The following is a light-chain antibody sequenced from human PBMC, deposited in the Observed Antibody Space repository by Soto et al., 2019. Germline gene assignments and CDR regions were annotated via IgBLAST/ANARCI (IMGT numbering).Light chain of an antibody. Sequence: IQLTQSPASLSASVGDRVTITCRASKGMSTYLAWYQQKSEKAPKLLIYAASTLQSGVPSRFSGSGSGTDFTLTISRLEPEDFAVYYCQQYGSSPCTFGQGTKLEIK. V-gene: IGKV1-9*01. CDR1: KGMSTY. CDR3: QQYGSSPCT. J-gene: IGKJ2*01. CDR2: AAS.